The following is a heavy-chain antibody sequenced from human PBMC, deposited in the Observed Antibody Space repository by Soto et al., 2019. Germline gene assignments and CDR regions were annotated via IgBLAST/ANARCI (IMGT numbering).Heavy chain of an antibody. CDR2: INHSGSS. CDR1: GGSCSGYY. Sequence: SETLSLTCAVYGGSCSGYYWSWIRQPPGEGLEWIGEINHSGSSNYNPSLKSRVNISVGTSKNQFSLKLSSVTVADTAVYYCARASDSIAARGDFDYWGQGTLVT. D-gene: IGHD6-13*01. V-gene: IGHV4-34*01. CDR3: ARASDSIAARGDFDY. J-gene: IGHJ4*02.